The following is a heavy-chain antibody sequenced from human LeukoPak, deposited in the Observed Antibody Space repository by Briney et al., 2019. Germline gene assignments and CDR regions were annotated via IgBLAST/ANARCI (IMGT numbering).Heavy chain of an antibody. CDR3: AKGLREYDFWSGYAT. J-gene: IGHJ5*02. Sequence: GGSLRLSCAASEFTFSSYAMMWVRQAPGKGLDWVSTISVSGGSPNYADSVKGRFTISRDNSKNTLFLQMNSLRAEDTALYYCAKGLREYDFWSGYATWGQGTLVTVSS. CDR1: EFTFSSYA. D-gene: IGHD3-3*01. V-gene: IGHV3-23*01. CDR2: ISVSGGSP.